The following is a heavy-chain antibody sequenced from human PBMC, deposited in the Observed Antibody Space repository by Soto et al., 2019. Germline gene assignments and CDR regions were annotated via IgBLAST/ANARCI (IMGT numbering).Heavy chain of an antibody. CDR2: IIPIFGTA. CDR3: ARDIVVVVAAKDDYYYGMDV. D-gene: IGHD2-15*01. Sequence: GASVKVSCKASGGTFSSYASSWVRQAPGQGLEWMGGIIPIFGTANYAQKFQGRVTITADESTSTAYMELSSLRSEDTAVYYCARDIVVVVAAKDDYYYGMDVWGQGTTVTVSS. J-gene: IGHJ6*02. V-gene: IGHV1-69*13. CDR1: GGTFSSYA.